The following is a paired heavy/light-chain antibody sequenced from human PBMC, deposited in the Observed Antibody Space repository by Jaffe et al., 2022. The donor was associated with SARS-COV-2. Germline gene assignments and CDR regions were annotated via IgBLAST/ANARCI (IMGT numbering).Light chain of an antibody. Sequence: QTVVTQEPSFSVSPGGTVTLTCGLSSGSVSTSYYPSWYQQTPGQAPRTLIYSTSTRSSGVPDRFSGSILGNKAALTITGAQTDDESDYYCVLYMGSGISVFGGGTKLTVL. CDR2: STS. CDR3: VLYMGSGISV. CDR1: SGSVSTSYY. V-gene: IGLV8-61*01. J-gene: IGLJ3*02.
Heavy chain of an antibody. J-gene: IGHJ4*02. D-gene: IGHD1-26*01. CDR3: AKYGRNWEDFDY. V-gene: IGHV3-23*04. CDR2: ISGSGANT. CDR1: GFTFTKYA. Sequence: EVQVVESGGGLVQPGGSLRLSCAASGFTFTKYAMSWVRQAPGKGLEWVSGISGSGANTFYADSVKGRFTISRSNSKNTLYLQLNSLRAEDTAVYYCAKYGRNWEDFDYWGQGTLVTVSS.